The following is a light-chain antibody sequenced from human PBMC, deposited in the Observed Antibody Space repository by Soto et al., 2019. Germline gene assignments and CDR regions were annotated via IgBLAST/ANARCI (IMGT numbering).Light chain of an antibody. Sequence: EVAMTQSPATLPVSAGERATLSSRASESVSSNLAWYQQRPGQATRLVIYGASTRANGIPARFSGGGSGTEFTLTISSLQSEDFAFYYCQQYNSWLPITFGQGTRLEIK. J-gene: IGKJ5*01. V-gene: IGKV3-15*01. CDR2: GAS. CDR1: ESVSSN. CDR3: QQYNSWLPIT.